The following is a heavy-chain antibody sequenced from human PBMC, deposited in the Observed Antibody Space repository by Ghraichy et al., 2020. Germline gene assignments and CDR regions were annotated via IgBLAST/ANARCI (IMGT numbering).Heavy chain of an antibody. D-gene: IGHD3-3*01. CDR1: GDSISSGGYW. J-gene: IGHJ4*02. Sequence: TLSLTCTVSGDSISSGGYWWAWIRQQPGKGLECIGYMYYKGSPYYDPSLESRLAISVDGSKNQFSLRLSSVTDADTGVYYCARGGFLEPPYWGQGTLVTVSS. V-gene: IGHV4-31*03. CDR3: ARGGFLEPPY. CDR2: MYYKGSP.